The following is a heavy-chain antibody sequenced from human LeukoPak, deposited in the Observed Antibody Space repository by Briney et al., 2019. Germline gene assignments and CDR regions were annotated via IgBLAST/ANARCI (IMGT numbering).Heavy chain of an antibody. CDR2: ISHSGST. Sequence: SETLSLTCTVSSGSISSSYYYWAWFRQPPGKGLEWIASISHSGSTYYNPSPQSRVTISVDTSKNHFSLMLNSVSAADTAVYHCVRHAPHEDGNKRGFDYWGQGTLVTVSS. J-gene: IGHJ4*02. CDR3: VRHAPHEDGNKRGFDY. CDR1: SGSISSSYYY. D-gene: IGHD2/OR15-2a*01. V-gene: IGHV4-39*01.